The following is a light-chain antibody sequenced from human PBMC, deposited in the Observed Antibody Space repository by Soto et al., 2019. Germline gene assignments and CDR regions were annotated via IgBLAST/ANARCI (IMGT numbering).Light chain of an antibody. CDR3: QQRSNWPPVIT. Sequence: EIVMTQSPATLSVSPGERATLSCRASQSVSSNLAWYQQKPGQAPRLLIYGASKRATGIPARFSGRGSGTDFTLTISSLEPEDFAVYYCQQRSNWPPVITFGQGTRLEIK. J-gene: IGKJ5*01. CDR2: GAS. V-gene: IGKV3-11*01. CDR1: QSVSSN.